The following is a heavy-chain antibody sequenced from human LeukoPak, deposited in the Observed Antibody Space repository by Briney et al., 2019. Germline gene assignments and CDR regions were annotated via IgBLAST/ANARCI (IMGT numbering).Heavy chain of an antibody. J-gene: IGHJ4*02. Sequence: GRSLRLSCAASGFTFSSYGMHWVHQAPGKGLEWVAVISYDGSNKYYADSVKGRFTISRDNSKNTLYLQMNSLRAEDTAVYYCAKDGDYYDSSGYGDYWGQGTLVTVSS. CDR3: AKDGDYYDSSGYGDY. CDR1: GFTFSSYG. V-gene: IGHV3-30*18. D-gene: IGHD3-22*01. CDR2: ISYDGSNK.